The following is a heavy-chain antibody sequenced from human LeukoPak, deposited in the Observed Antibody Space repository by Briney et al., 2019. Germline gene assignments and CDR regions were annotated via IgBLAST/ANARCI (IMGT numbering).Heavy chain of an antibody. J-gene: IGHJ3*02. CDR2: IYYSGST. CDR3: ARDVPTEDAFHI. V-gene: IGHV4-30-4*08. Sequence: PSETLSLTCTVSGGSISNADYYWSWIRQPPGKGLEWIGYIYYSGSTYYNPSLKGRVTISVDTSKNQFSLKLSSVTAADTAIYYCARDVPTEDAFHIWGQGIMVTVSS. CDR1: GGSISNADYY.